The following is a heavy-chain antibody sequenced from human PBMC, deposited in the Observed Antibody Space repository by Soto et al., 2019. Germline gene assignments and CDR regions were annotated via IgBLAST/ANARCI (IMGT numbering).Heavy chain of an antibody. CDR2: IYYSGST. V-gene: IGHV4-59*01. D-gene: IGHD3-16*02. CDR3: ASFPVRYSSDGHYYYYCGSDV. J-gene: IGHJ6*02. CDR1: CGSISSYY. Sequence: SETLSLTCTVSCGSISSYYWSWIRQPPGKGLEWIGYIYYSGSTNYNPSLKSRVTISVDTSKNQFSLKLSSVTAADTAVYYCASFPVRYSSDGHYYYYCGSDVSGQGLTVSGS.